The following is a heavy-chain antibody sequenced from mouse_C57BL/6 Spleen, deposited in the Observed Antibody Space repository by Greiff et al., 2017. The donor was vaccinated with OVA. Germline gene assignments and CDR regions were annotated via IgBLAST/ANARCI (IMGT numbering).Heavy chain of an antibody. V-gene: IGHV1-82*01. D-gene: IGHD1-1*01. CDR1: GYAFSSSW. CDR2: IYPGDGDT. CDR3: ARFWGSSDYAMDY. Sequence: QVQLQQPGAELVKPGASVKISCKASGYAFSSSWMNWVKQRPGKGLEWIGRIYPGDGDTTYTGKFKGTATLTAANSSSTAYMQLSSQTSEDSAVYFCARFWGSSDYAMDYWGQGTSVTVSS. J-gene: IGHJ4*01.